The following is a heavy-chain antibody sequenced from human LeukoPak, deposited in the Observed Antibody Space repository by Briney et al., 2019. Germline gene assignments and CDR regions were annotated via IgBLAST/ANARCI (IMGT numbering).Heavy chain of an antibody. Sequence: GGSLRLSCAASGYTFNYFWLHWARQVPGKGLVWVSGINNDWPATYYADSVKVRFTISRDNAKNTVYLQMNGLRAEDTTVYYCATVSEYWGQGTLVSVSS. CDR3: ATVSEY. V-gene: IGHV3-74*01. CDR1: GYTFNYFW. CDR2: INNDWPAT. J-gene: IGHJ4*02.